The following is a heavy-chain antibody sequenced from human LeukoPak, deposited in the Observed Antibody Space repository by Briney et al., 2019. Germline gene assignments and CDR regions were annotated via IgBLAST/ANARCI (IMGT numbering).Heavy chain of an antibody. D-gene: IGHD2-15*01. CDR3: ARDRLGYCSGGSCSRWFDP. CDR2: IYHSGST. J-gene: IGHJ5*02. Sequence: RPSETLSLTCTVSGYSISSGYYWGWIRRPPGKGLEWIGSIYHSGSTYYNPSLKSRVTISVDTSKNQFSLKLSSVTAADTAVYYCARDRLGYCSGGSCSRWFDPWGQGTLVTVSS. V-gene: IGHV4-38-2*02. CDR1: GYSISSGYY.